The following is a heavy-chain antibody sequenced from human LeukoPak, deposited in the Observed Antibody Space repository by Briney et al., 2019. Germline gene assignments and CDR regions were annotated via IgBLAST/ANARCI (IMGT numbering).Heavy chain of an antibody. Sequence: SETLSLTCSVSGDSISSRSDFWGWIRQPPGKGQEWIGSVYYSGSTYYSPSLKSRVTVSVDTSKNQFSLKLSSVTAADTAVYYCARENNHLTRFDPWGQGTLVTVSS. J-gene: IGHJ5*02. CDR1: GDSISSRSDF. CDR2: VYYSGST. CDR3: ARENNHLTRFDP. D-gene: IGHD1-14*01. V-gene: IGHV4-39*01.